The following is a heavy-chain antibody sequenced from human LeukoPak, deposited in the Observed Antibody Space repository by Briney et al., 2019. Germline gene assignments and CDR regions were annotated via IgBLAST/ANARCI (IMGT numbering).Heavy chain of an antibody. J-gene: IGHJ3*02. Sequence: PSETLSLTCTVSGGSVSSGSYYWGWIRQPPGKGLEWIGYIYYSGSTNYNPSLKSRVTMSVDTSKNQFSLKLSSVTAADTAVYYCARADCSGGSCYAFDIWGQGTMVTVSS. D-gene: IGHD2-15*01. V-gene: IGHV4-61*01. CDR2: IYYSGST. CDR1: GGSVSSGSYY. CDR3: ARADCSGGSCYAFDI.